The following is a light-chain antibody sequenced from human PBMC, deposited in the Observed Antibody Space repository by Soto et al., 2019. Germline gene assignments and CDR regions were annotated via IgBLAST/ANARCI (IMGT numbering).Light chain of an antibody. J-gene: IGKJ3*01. CDR3: QQYGRSSFT. Sequence: EIVLTQSPGTLSLSPGERATLSCRASQSVSSSYLAWYQQKPGQAPRLLIYGASSRATGIPDRFSGSGSGTEFTLTISRLAPEDCAVYYCQQYGRSSFTFGPGTKVDIK. V-gene: IGKV3-20*01. CDR1: QSVSSSY. CDR2: GAS.